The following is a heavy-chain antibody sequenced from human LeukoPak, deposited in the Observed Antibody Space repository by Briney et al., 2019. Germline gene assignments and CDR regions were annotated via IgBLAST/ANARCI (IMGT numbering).Heavy chain of an antibody. J-gene: IGHJ4*02. CDR2: IRYDGSNK. V-gene: IGHV3-30*02. Sequence: PGGSLRLSCAASGFTFRSYGRQWVRQAPGKGLEGGAFIRYDGSNKYYADSVKGRFTISRDNSKNTLYLQMNSLRAEDTAVYYCAKERGYDYGGYRGLFDYWGQGTLVTVSS. D-gene: IGHD5-12*01. CDR3: AKERGYDYGGYRGLFDY. CDR1: GFTFRSYG.